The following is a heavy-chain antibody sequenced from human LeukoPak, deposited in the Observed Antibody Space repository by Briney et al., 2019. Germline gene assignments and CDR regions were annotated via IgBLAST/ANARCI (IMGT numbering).Heavy chain of an antibody. Sequence: PSQTLSLTCTVSGDSINSGGYYWSWIRQPPGKGLEWIGYIYYSGSTNYNPSLKSRVTISVDTSKNQFSLKLSSVTAADTAVYYCARERGEWELRDWYFDLWGRGTLVTVSS. CDR1: GDSINSGGYY. D-gene: IGHD1-26*01. J-gene: IGHJ2*01. CDR2: IYYSGST. V-gene: IGHV4-61*08. CDR3: ARERGEWELRDWYFDL.